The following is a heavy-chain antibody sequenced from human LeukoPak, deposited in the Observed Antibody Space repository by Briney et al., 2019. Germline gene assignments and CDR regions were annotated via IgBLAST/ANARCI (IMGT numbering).Heavy chain of an antibody. CDR3: ARHGKFMSGYRYFDS. CDR2: IYPGDSDT. D-gene: IGHD3-16*02. V-gene: IGHV5-51*01. Sequence: GESLKISCKGSGYSFSSDWIGWVRQVPGRGLEWMGIIYPGDSDTRYSPSFQGQVTISADKAISTAYLQWSSLRASDTAMYYCARHGKFMSGYRYFDSWGQGTLVTVSS. CDR1: GYSFSSDW. J-gene: IGHJ4*02.